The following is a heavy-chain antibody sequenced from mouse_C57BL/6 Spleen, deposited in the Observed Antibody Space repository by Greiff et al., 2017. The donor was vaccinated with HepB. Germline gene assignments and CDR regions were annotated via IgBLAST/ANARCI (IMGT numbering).Heavy chain of an antibody. V-gene: IGHV5-4*01. CDR3: AREVYWYFDV. J-gene: IGHJ1*03. Sequence: EVKLMESGGGLVKPGGSLKLSCAASGFTFSSYAMSWVRQTPEKRLEWVATISDGGSYTYYPDNVKGRFTISRDNAKNNLYLQMSHLKSEDTAMYYCAREVYWYFDVWGTGTTVTVSS. CDR1: GFTFSSYA. CDR2: ISDGGSYT.